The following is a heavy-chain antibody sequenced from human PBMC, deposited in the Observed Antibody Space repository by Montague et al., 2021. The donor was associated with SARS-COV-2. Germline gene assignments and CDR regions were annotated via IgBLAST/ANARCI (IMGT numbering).Heavy chain of an antibody. D-gene: IGHD3-22*01. V-gene: IGHV3-7*03. J-gene: IGHJ3*01. CDR2: INQDGSVA. Sequence: SLRLSCAASGFTVSGFTFSSYWLSWIRQAPGKGLEWVANINQDGSVASYVDSVTGRFTIPSDNAKSSLYLQMNSLGAEDTAVYYCARDRGGYFYADDAFDLWGRGTMVIISS. CDR3: ARDRGGYFYADDAFDL. CDR1: GFTVSGFTFSSYW.